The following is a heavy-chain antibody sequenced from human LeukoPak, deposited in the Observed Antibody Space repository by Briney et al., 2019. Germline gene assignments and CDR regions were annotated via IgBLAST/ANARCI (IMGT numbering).Heavy chain of an antibody. Sequence: PGGSLRLSCAASGFTFSSYSKNWVRQAPGKGLEWVSSISSSSSYIYYADSVKGRFTISRDNAKNSLYLQMNSLRAEDTAVYYCARDWPTIAAAGTIPEYFQHWGQGTLVTVSS. D-gene: IGHD6-13*01. CDR3: ARDWPTIAAAGTIPEYFQH. CDR2: ISSSSSYI. CDR1: GFTFSSYS. V-gene: IGHV3-21*01. J-gene: IGHJ1*01.